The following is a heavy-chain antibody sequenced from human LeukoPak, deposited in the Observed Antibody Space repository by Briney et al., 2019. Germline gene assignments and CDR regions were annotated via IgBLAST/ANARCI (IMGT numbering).Heavy chain of an antibody. CDR2: IYYSGST. J-gene: IGHJ5*02. V-gene: IGHV4-59*01. CDR3: AKDYEPLVGVHRWGDWFDP. Sequence: ETLSLTCTVSGGSISSYYWSWIRQPPGKGLEWIGYIYYSGSTNYNPSLKSRVTISVDTSKNQFSLKLSSVTAADTAVYYCAKDYEPLVGVHRWGDWFDPWGQGTLVTVSS. D-gene: IGHD1-26*01. CDR1: GGSISSYY.